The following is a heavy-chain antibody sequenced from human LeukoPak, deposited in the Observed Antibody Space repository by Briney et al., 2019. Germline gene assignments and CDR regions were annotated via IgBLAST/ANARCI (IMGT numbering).Heavy chain of an antibody. CDR1: GGSISSGGYY. Sequence: PSETLSLTCTVSGGSISSGGYYWSWIRQHPGKGLEWIGYIYYSGSTYYNPSLESRVTISVDTSKNQFSLKLSSVTAADTAVYYCARAWGKVPAADRYYFDYWGQGTLVTVSS. V-gene: IGHV4-31*03. D-gene: IGHD2-2*01. CDR3: ARAWGKVPAADRYYFDY. J-gene: IGHJ4*02. CDR2: IYYSGST.